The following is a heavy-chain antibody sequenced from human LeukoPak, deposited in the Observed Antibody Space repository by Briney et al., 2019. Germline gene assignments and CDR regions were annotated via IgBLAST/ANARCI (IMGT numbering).Heavy chain of an antibody. CDR1: GFTFSSYW. D-gene: IGHD3-3*01. CDR3: ARSDYDFWSGYLNPNDYYYMDV. CDR2: IKQDGSEK. Sequence: GGSLRLSCAASGFTFSSYWMSWVRQAPGKGLEWVANIKQDGSEKYYVDSVKGRFTISRDNAKNSLYLQMNSLRAEDTAVYYCARSDYDFWSGYLNPNDYYYMDVWGKGTTVTVSS. J-gene: IGHJ6*03. V-gene: IGHV3-7*01.